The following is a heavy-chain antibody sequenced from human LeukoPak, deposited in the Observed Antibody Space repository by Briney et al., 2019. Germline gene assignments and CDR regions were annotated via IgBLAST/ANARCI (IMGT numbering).Heavy chain of an antibody. CDR3: TKDLPFTAGGVIVH. CDR1: GLTFSDAW. V-gene: IGHV3-15*01. J-gene: IGHJ5*02. CDR2: IRSKVDGGTA. Sequence: PGGSLRLSCGVSGLTFSDAWLTWVRQGPGKGLEWVGLIRSKVDGGTADYATTVKGRFTISRDDSKNMLYLQMNGLKTEDTAICYCTKDLPFTAGGVIVHWGQGALVTVSS. D-gene: IGHD3-16*01.